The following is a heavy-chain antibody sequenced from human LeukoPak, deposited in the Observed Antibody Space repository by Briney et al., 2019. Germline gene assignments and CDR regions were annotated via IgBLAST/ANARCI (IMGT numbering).Heavy chain of an antibody. D-gene: IGHD3-9*01. CDR2: IGGGGSDT. CDR1: GFTFSSYA. Sequence: GRSLRLSCAASGFTFSSYAMHWVRQAPGKGLEWVAAIGGGGSDTKYTDSVMGRFTFSRDLSKNTLYLQMNSLRAEDTAVYFCAKDIFHWAFDIWGQGTMVTVSS. CDR3: AKDIFHWAFDI. V-gene: IGHV3-23*01. J-gene: IGHJ3*02.